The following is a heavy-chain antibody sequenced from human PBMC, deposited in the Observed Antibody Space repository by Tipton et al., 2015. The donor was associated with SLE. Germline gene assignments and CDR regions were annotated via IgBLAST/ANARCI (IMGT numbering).Heavy chain of an antibody. J-gene: IGHJ4*02. CDR1: GGSISSGGYY. D-gene: IGHD2-21*01. CDR2: IYYSRST. V-gene: IGHV4-31*03. Sequence: TLSLTCTVSGGSISSGGYYWSWIRQHPGKGLVWIGYIYYSRSTYYNPSLKSRVTILVDTSKNQFSLKLSSVTAADTAVYYCAREGLCGGDCSSYFDYWGQGTLVTVSS. CDR3: AREGLCGGDCSSYFDY.